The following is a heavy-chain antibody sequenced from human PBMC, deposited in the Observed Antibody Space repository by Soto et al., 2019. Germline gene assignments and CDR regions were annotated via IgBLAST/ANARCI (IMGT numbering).Heavy chain of an antibody. J-gene: IGHJ4*02. Sequence: TLSLTCAVYGGSFSGYYWSWIRQPPGKGLEWIGEINHSGSTNYNPSLKSRVTISVDTSKNQFSLKLSSVTAADTAVYYCARGRLVVVITTGSLGYFDYWGQGTLVTVSS. CDR1: GGSFSGYY. D-gene: IGHD3-22*01. CDR2: INHSGST. CDR3: ARGRLVVVITTGSLGYFDY. V-gene: IGHV4-34*01.